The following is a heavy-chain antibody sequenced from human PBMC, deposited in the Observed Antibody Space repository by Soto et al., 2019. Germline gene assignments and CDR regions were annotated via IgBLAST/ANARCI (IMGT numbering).Heavy chain of an antibody. CDR1: GFTFSSYS. CDR3: ALRSMAVVPEY. CDR2: ISSSSSTI. Sequence: LRLSCAASGFTFSSYSMNWVRQAPGKGLEWVSYISSSSSTIYYADSVKGRFTISRDNAKNSLYLQMNSLRAGDTAVYYCALRSMAVVPEYGGQETLVTVSS. J-gene: IGHJ4*02. V-gene: IGHV3-48*01. D-gene: IGHD3-22*01.